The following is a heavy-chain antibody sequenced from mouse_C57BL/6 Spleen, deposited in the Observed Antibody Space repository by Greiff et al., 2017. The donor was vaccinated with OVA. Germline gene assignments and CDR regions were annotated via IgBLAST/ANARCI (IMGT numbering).Heavy chain of an antibody. CDR1: GYAFSSSW. V-gene: IGHV1-82*01. D-gene: IGHD1-2*01. J-gene: IGHJ1*03. CDR2: IYPGDGDT. Sequence: QVQLKESGPELVKPGASVKISCKASGYAFSSSWMNWVKQRPGKGLEWIGRIYPGDGDTNYNGKFKGKATLTADKSSSTAYMQLSSLTSDDSAVYFCARGATARWYFDVWGTGTTVTVSS. CDR3: ARGATARWYFDV.